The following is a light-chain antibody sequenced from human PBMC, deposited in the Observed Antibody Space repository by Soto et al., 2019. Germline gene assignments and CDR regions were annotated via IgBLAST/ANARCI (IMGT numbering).Light chain of an antibody. V-gene: IGKV3-15*01. Sequence: EIVLTQSPATLSVSPGERATLSCRASQSVNQKLGWYQQKPGQAPRLLIYVASYRATGIPARFSGSGSGTEYTLTISRLEPEDFAVYYCQQFGTPPWTFGQGTKVE. J-gene: IGKJ1*01. CDR1: QSVNQK. CDR3: QQFGTPPWT. CDR2: VAS.